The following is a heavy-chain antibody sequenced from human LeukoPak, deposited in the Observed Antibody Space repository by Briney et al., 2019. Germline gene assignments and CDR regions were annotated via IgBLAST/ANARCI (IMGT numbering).Heavy chain of an antibody. J-gene: IGHJ4*02. Sequence: ASVKVSCKASGYTFTVYYMHWVRQAPGQGLEWMGWINPNSGGTNYAQKFQGRVTMTRDTSISTAYMELSRLRSDDTAVYYCARGAGFDSSGYYSDYYFDYWGQGTLATVSS. D-gene: IGHD3-22*01. V-gene: IGHV1-2*02. CDR1: GYTFTVYY. CDR2: INPNSGGT. CDR3: ARGAGFDSSGYYSDYYFDY.